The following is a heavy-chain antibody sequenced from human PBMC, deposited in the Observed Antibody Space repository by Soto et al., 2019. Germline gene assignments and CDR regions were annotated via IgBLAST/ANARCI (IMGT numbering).Heavy chain of an antibody. CDR3: AKDMGDSGYVSLVDY. V-gene: IGHV3-9*01. CDR1: GFTFDDYA. J-gene: IGHJ4*02. CDR2: ISWNSGSI. D-gene: IGHD5-12*01. Sequence: GGSLRLSCAASGFTFDDYAMHWVRQAPGKGLEWVSGISWNSGSIDYADSVKGRFTISRDNAKNSLYLQMNSLRAEDTALYYCAKDMGDSGYVSLVDYWGQGTLVTVSS.